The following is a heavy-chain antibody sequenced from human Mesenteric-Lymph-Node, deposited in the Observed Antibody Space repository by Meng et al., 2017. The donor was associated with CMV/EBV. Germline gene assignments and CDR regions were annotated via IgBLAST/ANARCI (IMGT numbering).Heavy chain of an antibody. V-gene: IGHV1-69*05. J-gene: IGHJ4*02. CDR2: IIPIFGTA. Sequence: SVKVSCKASGGTFSSYAISWVRQAPGQGLEWMGGIIPIFGTANYAQKFQGRVTITTDESTSTAYMELSSLRSEDTAVYYCARVSGSYKGGDYYFDYWGQGTLVTVSS. CDR3: ARVSGSYKGGDYYFDY. CDR1: GGTFSSYA. D-gene: IGHD1-26*01.